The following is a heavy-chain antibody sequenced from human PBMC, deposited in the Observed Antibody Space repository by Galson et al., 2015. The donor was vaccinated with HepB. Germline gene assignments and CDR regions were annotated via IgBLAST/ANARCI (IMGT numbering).Heavy chain of an antibody. Sequence: SLRLSCAASGFTFTNYDMHWVRQAKGQGLEWVSVIGTAGDTYYAGSVKGRFTTSRENAKNSFYLQMNSLRADDTAVYYCARAWRYCSGGNCYSSSLDYWGQGTLVTVS. CDR3: ARAWRYCSGGNCYSSSLDY. J-gene: IGHJ4*02. CDR1: GFTFTNYD. V-gene: IGHV3-13*01. D-gene: IGHD2-15*01. CDR2: IGTAGDT.